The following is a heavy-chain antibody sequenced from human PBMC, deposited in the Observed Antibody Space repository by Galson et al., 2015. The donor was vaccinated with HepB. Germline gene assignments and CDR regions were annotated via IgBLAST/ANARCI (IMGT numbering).Heavy chain of an antibody. D-gene: IGHD3-22*01. Sequence: SLRLSCAASGFTFSNAWMSWVRQAPGKGLEWVGRIKSKTDGGTTDYAAPVKGRFTISRDDSKNTLYLQMNSLKTEDTAVYYCTTDKLLLYYYDSSRDDAFDIWGQGTMVTVSS. CDR2: IKSKTDGGTT. CDR3: TTDKLLLYYYDSSRDDAFDI. CDR1: GFTFSNAW. V-gene: IGHV3-15*01. J-gene: IGHJ3*02.